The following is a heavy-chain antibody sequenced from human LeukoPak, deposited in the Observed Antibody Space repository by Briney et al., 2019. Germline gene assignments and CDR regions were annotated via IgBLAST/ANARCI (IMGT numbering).Heavy chain of an antibody. D-gene: IGHD3-10*01. V-gene: IGHV3-23*01. Sequence: GGSLRLSCAASGFIFSSYAMSWVRQAPGKGLAWVSAISGSGGSTYYADSVKGRFTISRDNSKNTLYLQMNSLRAEDTAVYYCAGTMVRPRFYFDYWGQGTLVTVSS. CDR1: GFIFSSYA. CDR3: AGTMVRPRFYFDY. J-gene: IGHJ4*02. CDR2: ISGSGGST.